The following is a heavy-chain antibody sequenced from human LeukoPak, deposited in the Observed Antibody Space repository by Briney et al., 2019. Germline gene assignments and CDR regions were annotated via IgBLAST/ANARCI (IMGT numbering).Heavy chain of an antibody. CDR1: GGSFSGYY. CDR3: ARDRDGGHDAFDI. J-gene: IGHJ3*02. V-gene: IGHV4-34*01. CDR2: INHSGST. D-gene: IGHD2-15*01. Sequence: PSETLSLTCAVYGGSFSGYYWSWIRQPPGRGLEWIGEINHSGSTNYNPSLKSRVTISVDTSKNQFSLKLSSVTAADTAVYYCARDRDGGHDAFDIWGQGTMVAVSS.